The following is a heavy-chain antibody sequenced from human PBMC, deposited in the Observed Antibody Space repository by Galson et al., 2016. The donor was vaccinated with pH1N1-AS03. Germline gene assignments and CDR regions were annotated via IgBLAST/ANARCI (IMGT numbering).Heavy chain of an antibody. V-gene: IGHV1-69*10. Sequence: SVKVSCKASGVTFSSYAISWVRQAPGQGLEWMGGIIASVGITSYAHKFQGRFTITADESTGTAYKELSSLRSEDTAVYYCANRDYGFDYWGQGTLVTVSS. CDR2: IIASVGIT. D-gene: IGHD4-17*01. CDR1: GVTFSSYA. J-gene: IGHJ4*02. CDR3: ANRDYGFDY.